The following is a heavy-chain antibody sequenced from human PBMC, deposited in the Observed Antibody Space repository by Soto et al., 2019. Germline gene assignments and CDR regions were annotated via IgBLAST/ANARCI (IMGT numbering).Heavy chain of an antibody. D-gene: IGHD4-17*01. J-gene: IGHJ4*02. CDR3: AKGGYYGDYFGYY. CDR2: ISYDGSNK. CDR1: GFTFSSYG. Sequence: PGGSLRLSCAASGFTFSSYGMHWVRQAPGKGLEWVAVISYDGSNKYYADSVKGRFTISRDNSKNTLYLQMNSLRAEDTAVYYCAKGGYYGDYFGYYWGQGTLVTVSS. V-gene: IGHV3-30*18.